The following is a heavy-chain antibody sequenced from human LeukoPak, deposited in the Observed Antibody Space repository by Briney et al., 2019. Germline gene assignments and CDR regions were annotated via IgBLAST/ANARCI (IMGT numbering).Heavy chain of an antibody. CDR3: ARGYSSGWLHFDY. CDR1: GFTFSKSP. Sequence: PGGSLRLSCAASGFTFSKSPMTWVRQALGKGLEWVSVIYGGGTTYYADSVKGRFTISRDNSKNTLYLQMNSLRAEDTAVYYCARGYSSGWLHFDYWGQGTLVTVSS. CDR2: IYGGGTT. V-gene: IGHV3-66*01. D-gene: IGHD6-19*01. J-gene: IGHJ4*02.